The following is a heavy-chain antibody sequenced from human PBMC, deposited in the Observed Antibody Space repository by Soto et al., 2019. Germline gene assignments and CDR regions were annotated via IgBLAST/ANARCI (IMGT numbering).Heavy chain of an antibody. V-gene: IGHV4-39*01. CDR3: ARGLRWTRTFDF. Sequence: QRQLRESGPGLVKPSETLSLTCSVSGGYITGSSFSWGWIRQSPGTGLQWIGSLSYSGSTYYNPSLKGRVAISADTSKNAFSLELKLMIAADTATYFCARGLRWTRTFDFWGRGTLVTVSS. CDR2: LSYSGST. D-gene: IGHD3-16*01. CDR1: GGYITGSSFS. J-gene: IGHJ4*02.